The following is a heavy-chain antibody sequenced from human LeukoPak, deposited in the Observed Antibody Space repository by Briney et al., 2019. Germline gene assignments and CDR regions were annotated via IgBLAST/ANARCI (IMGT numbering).Heavy chain of an antibody. CDR2: IYPGDSDT. D-gene: IGHD2-21*02. V-gene: IGHV5-51*01. J-gene: IGHJ5*02. CDR3: ARGAYCGGDCYTSPLYNWFDP. Sequence: GASLKISCKGSGSRFTSYWIGWVRQMPGKGLEWMGIIYPGDSDTRYSPSFQGQVTISADKSISTAYLQWSSLKASDTAMYYCARGAYCGGDCYTSPLYNWFDPWGQGTLVTVSS. CDR1: GSRFTSYW.